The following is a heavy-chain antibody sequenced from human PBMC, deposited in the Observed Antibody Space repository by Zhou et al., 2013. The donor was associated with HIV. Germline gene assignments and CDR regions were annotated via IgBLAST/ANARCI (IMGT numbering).Heavy chain of an antibody. CDR1: GDSISRHY. CDR3: ARQYCSSNICYNYYMDV. Sequence: QVQLQESGPGLVKPSEALSLTCTVSGDSISRHYWTWIRQSPGKGLESDWIYPLQWEHPPTNPSLKSRVTISVGTSKNQFSLKLSSVTTADTAVYFXARQYCSSNICYNYYMDVWGKGATGHRLL. J-gene: IGHJ6*03. D-gene: IGHD2-2*01. V-gene: IGHV4-59*11. CDR2: PLQWEHP.